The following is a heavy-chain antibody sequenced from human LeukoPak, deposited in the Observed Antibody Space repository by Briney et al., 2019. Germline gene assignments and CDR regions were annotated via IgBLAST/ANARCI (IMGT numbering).Heavy chain of an antibody. CDR1: GFTFSSYS. V-gene: IGHV3-21*01. J-gene: IGHJ4*02. CDR2: ISSSSSYI. D-gene: IGHD1-26*01. CDR3: AREDGIVGATSFFDN. Sequence: GGSLRLSCAASGFTFSSYSMNWVRQAPGKGLEWVSSISSSSSYIYYTDSVKGRFTISRDNAKNSLYLQMNSLRAEDTGVYYCAREDGIVGATSFFDNWGQGTLVTVSS.